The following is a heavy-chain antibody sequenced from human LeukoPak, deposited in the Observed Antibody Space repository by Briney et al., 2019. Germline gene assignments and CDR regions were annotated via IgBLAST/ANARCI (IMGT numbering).Heavy chain of an antibody. V-gene: IGHV3-7*01. CDR3: TSWGDTTAEYFQR. D-gene: IGHD2-21*02. CDR1: DGSINSYY. CDR2: INPDGRDT. J-gene: IGHJ1*01. Sequence: PSETLSLTCSVSDGSINSYYWNWVRQAPGKGLEWVAHINPDGRDTYYVDSVKGRFTISRDNAQNSMYLQMNSLRVEDTAVYYCTSWGDTTAEYFQRWGQGTLVTVSS.